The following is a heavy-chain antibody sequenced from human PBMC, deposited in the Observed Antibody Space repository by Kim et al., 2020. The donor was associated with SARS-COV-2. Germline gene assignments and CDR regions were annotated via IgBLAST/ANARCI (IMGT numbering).Heavy chain of an antibody. D-gene: IGHD3-10*01. CDR2: IKSKTDGGTT. CDR3: TTVFGSTMGPVGGY. V-gene: IGHV3-15*01. CDR1: GFTFSNAW. J-gene: IGHJ4*02. Sequence: GGSLRLSCAASGFTFSNAWMSWVRQAPGKGLEWVGRIKSKTDGGTTDYAAPVKGRFTISRDDSKNTLYLQMNSLKTEDTAVYYCTTVFGSTMGPVGGYWGQGTLVTVSS.